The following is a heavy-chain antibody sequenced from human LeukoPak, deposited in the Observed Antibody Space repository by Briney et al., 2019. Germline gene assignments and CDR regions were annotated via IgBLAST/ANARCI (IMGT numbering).Heavy chain of an antibody. CDR2: ISGRGGST. Sequence: GGSLRLSCAASGFTFSSYAVSWVRQAPGVGLEWVSTISGRGGSTFYADSVKGRFTISRDNSKNTLFLQVNSLRAEDTAVYYCAKQMRLIRGAFDFWGQGTMVTVSS. D-gene: IGHD2-21*01. CDR1: GFTFSSYA. CDR3: AKQMRLIRGAFDF. V-gene: IGHV3-23*01. J-gene: IGHJ3*01.